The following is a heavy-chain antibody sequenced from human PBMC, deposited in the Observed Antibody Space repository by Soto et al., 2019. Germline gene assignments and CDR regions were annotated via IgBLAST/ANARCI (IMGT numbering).Heavy chain of an antibody. D-gene: IGHD6-13*01. Sequence: GASVKVSFKASGYTFTGYYMHWVRQAPGQGLEWMGWINPNSGGTNYAQKFQGRVTMTRDTSISTAYMELSRLRSDDTAVYYCATRANSSSWLGTFDPWGQGTLVTVSS. CDR3: ATRANSSSWLGTFDP. CDR1: GYTFTGYY. J-gene: IGHJ5*02. V-gene: IGHV1-2*02. CDR2: INPNSGGT.